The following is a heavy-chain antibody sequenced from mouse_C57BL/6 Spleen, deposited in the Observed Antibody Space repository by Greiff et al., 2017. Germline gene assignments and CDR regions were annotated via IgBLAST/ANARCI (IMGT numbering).Heavy chain of an antibody. Sequence: EVKLMESGGGLVQPGGSLSLSCAASGFTFTDYYMSWVRQPPGKALEWFGFIRNKANGDTTEYSASVKGRFTISRDNSQSILYLQMNGLRAEDSATYYCARYFRDWYFDVWGTGTTVTVSS. CDR3: ARYFRDWYFDV. J-gene: IGHJ1*03. CDR1: GFTFTDYY. V-gene: IGHV7-3*01. CDR2: IRNKANGDTT.